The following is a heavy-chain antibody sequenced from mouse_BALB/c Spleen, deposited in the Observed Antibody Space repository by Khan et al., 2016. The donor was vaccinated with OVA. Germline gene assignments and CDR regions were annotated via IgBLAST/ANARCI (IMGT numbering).Heavy chain of an antibody. J-gene: IGHJ2*01. CDR1: GYTFTSYW. V-gene: IGHV1-7*01. CDR2: INPTSGYT. CDR3: ARDRIDY. Sequence: QVQLKESGAELAKPGASVKMSCTASGYTFTSYWMHWIKQRPGQGLEWIGYINPTSGYTDYNQKFKDKATLTADKSSSTAYTQLSSLTSDDSAVYYGARDRIDYWGQGTALTVSS.